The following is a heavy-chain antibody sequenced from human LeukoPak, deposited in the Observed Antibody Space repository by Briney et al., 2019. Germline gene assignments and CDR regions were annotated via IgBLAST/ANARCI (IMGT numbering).Heavy chain of an antibody. Sequence: GGSLRLSCAASGFTFRSYSMNWVRQAPGEGLEWVSSISSSSSYIYYADSVKGRFTISRDNAKNSLYLQMNSLRAEDTAVYYCATVTTGPDFDYWGQGTLVTVSS. CDR2: ISSSSSYI. V-gene: IGHV3-21*01. D-gene: IGHD4-17*01. CDR1: GFTFRSYS. J-gene: IGHJ4*02. CDR3: ATVTTGPDFDY.